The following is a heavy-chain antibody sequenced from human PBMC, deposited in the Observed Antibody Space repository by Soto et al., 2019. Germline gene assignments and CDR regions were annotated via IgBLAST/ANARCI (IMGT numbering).Heavy chain of an antibody. V-gene: IGHV3-33*01. CDR1: GFSFSSYD. Sequence: QVQLVESGGGVVQPGTSLRLSCAASGFSFSSYDIHWVRQAPGKGLEWVAVIWYDGSNKYYADSGKGRFIISRDNSKNTLYLQMNSLRADDTAVYYCARGYSSSRDLGYWGQGTLVTVSS. D-gene: IGHD6-13*01. J-gene: IGHJ4*02. CDR3: ARGYSSSRDLGY. CDR2: IWYDGSNK.